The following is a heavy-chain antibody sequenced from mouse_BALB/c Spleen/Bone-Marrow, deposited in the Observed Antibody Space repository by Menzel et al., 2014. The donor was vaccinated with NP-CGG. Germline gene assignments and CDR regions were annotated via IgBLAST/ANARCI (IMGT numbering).Heavy chain of an antibody. Sequence: EVQLVESGAELVKPGASVELSCTASGFNIKDTYMHWVKQRPEQGLEWIGGIDPANGNTKYDPKFQGKATITADTSSNTAYLQLSSLTSEDTAVYYCAMYYYGSSLFAYWGQGTLVTVSA. CDR2: IDPANGNT. CDR3: AMYYYGSSLFAY. V-gene: IGHV14-3*02. D-gene: IGHD1-1*01. CDR1: GFNIKDTY. J-gene: IGHJ3*01.